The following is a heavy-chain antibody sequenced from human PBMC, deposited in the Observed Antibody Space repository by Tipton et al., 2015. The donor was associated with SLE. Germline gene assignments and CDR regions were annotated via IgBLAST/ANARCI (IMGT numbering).Heavy chain of an antibody. J-gene: IGHJ4*02. D-gene: IGHD3-3*01. CDR3: ARGIFGVVIPFDY. V-gene: IGHV4-59*01. CDR2: IYYSGST. CDR1: GGSISSYH. Sequence: TLSLTCTVSGGSISSYHWSWIRQPPGKGLEWIGYIYYSGSTNYNPSLKSRVTISVDTSKNQFSLKLSSVTAADTAVYYCARGIFGVVIPFDYWGQGTLVPVSS.